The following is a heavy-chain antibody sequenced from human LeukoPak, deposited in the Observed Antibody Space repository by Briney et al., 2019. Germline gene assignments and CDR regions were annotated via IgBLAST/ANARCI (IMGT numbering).Heavy chain of an antibody. CDR2: ISYSGGT. CDR1: GGSISSHY. CDR3: ARLHCSSTSCLRNWFDP. D-gene: IGHD2-2*01. V-gene: IGHV4-59*11. Sequence: SETLSLTCTVSGGSISSHYWSWIRQPPGKGLEWIGYISYSGGTNYNPSLESRVTISVDTSKNQFSLILSSVTAADTAVYYCARLHCSSTSCLRNWFDPWGQGTLVTVSS. J-gene: IGHJ5*02.